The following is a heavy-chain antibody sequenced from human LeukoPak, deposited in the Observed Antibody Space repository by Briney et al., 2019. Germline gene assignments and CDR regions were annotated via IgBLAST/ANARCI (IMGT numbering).Heavy chain of an antibody. CDR1: GGSISSSSYY. Sequence: SETLSLTCTVSGGSISSSSYYWGWIRQPPGKGLEWIGSIYYSGSTYYNPSLKSRVTISVDTSKNQFSLKLSSVTAADTAVYYCARPGVGGWYYFDHWGQGTLVTVSS. D-gene: IGHD6-19*01. CDR2: IYYSGST. CDR3: ARPGVGGWYYFDH. J-gene: IGHJ4*02. V-gene: IGHV4-39*01.